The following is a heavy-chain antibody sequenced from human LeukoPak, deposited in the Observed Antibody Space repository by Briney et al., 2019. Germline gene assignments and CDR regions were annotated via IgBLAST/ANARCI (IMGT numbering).Heavy chain of an antibody. CDR2: ISYDGSNK. D-gene: IGHD5-12*01. CDR1: GFAFSSYG. Sequence: PGRSLRLSCAASGFAFSSYGMHWVRQAPGKGLEWVAVISYDGSNKYYADSVKGRFTISRDNSKNTLSLQMNSLRAEDTALYYCAKGTAQSGTSLFDPWGQGTLVTVSP. V-gene: IGHV3-30*18. CDR3: AKGTAQSGTSLFDP. J-gene: IGHJ5*02.